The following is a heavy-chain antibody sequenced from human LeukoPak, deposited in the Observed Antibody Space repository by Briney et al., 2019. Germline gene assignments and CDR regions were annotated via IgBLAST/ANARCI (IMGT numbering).Heavy chain of an antibody. Sequence: GGSLRLSCAASGFTFSSYEMNWVRQAPGKGLEWISCISGSGSTIYYADSAKGRFTISRDNAKNSLYLQMSSLRAEDTAVYYCARSWRFYFDFWGQGTLVTVSS. CDR2: ISGSGSTI. D-gene: IGHD3-3*01. J-gene: IGHJ4*02. CDR1: GFTFSSYE. V-gene: IGHV3-48*03. CDR3: ARSWRFYFDF.